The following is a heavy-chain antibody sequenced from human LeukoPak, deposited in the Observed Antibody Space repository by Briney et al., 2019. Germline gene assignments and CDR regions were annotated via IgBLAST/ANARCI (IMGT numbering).Heavy chain of an antibody. V-gene: IGHV3-30*02. Sequence: GGSLRLSCAASGFTFSSYGMHWVRQAPGKGLEWVTFIRYDGNNKYYAGSVKGRFTISRDNSKNTLYLQMNSLRAEDTAVYYCARDDSGYYSLYYFDYWGQGTLVTVSS. CDR2: IRYDGNNK. CDR1: GFTFSSYG. CDR3: ARDDSGYYSLYYFDY. D-gene: IGHD3-22*01. J-gene: IGHJ4*02.